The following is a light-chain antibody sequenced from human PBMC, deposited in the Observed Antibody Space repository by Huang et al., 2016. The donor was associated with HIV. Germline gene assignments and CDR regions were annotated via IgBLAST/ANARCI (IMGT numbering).Light chain of an antibody. CDR2: RAS. CDR3: QQYNTYLYT. Sequence: DIQMTQSPSTLSASVGDRVTITCRASQNINTWLAWYQQKPGKAPNLLIYRASSLQSGVPARFTGSGSGTELTLTITSLQPDDLATYYCQQYNTYLYTFGQGTKLEIK. V-gene: IGKV1-5*03. J-gene: IGKJ2*01. CDR1: QNINTW.